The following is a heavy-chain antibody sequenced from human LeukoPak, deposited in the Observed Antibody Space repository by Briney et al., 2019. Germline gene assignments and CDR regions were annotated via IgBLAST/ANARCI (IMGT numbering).Heavy chain of an antibody. CDR3: ARDREQWLETDAFDI. J-gene: IGHJ3*02. D-gene: IGHD6-19*01. CDR2: ISYDGSNK. V-gene: IGHV3-30-3*01. CDR1: GFTFSSYA. Sequence: GGSLRLSCAASGFTFSSYAMHGVRQAPGKGLEWVAVISYDGSNKYYADSVKGRFTISRDNSKNTLYLQMDSLRAEDTAVYYCARDREQWLETDAFDIWGQGTMVTVSS.